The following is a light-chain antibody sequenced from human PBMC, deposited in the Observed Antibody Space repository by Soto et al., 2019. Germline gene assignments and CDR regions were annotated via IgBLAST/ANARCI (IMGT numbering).Light chain of an antibody. V-gene: IGLV2-11*01. CDR3: CSYAASYSWV. Sequence: QSALTQPPSMSGSPAQSVTISCTGTSSDVGGYNYVSWYQQHPGKAPKLMIYEVSQRPSGVPDRFSGSKSGNTASLTISGQHAEEDADYYCCSYAASYSWVFGAGTKLTVL. CDR2: EVS. J-gene: IGLJ2*01. CDR1: SSDVGGYNY.